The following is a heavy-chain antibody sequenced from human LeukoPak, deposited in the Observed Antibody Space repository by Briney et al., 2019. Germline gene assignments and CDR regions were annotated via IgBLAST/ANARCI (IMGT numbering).Heavy chain of an antibody. CDR1: GGSISSYY. Sequence: SETLSLTCTVSGGSISSYYWSWIRQPPGKGLEWIGYIYYSGSTNYNPSLKSRVTISVDTSKNQFSLKLSSVTAADTAVYYCARGGLRYFDWLPGGYFDYWGQGTLVTVSS. J-gene: IGHJ4*02. V-gene: IGHV4-59*01. CDR3: ARGGLRYFDWLPGGYFDY. D-gene: IGHD3-9*01. CDR2: IYYSGST.